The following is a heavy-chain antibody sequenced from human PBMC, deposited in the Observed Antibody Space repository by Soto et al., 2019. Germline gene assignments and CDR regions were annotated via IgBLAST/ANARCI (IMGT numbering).Heavy chain of an antibody. CDR2: IYYSGST. V-gene: IGHV4-31*03. CDR1: GGSISSGGYY. D-gene: IGHD2-2*01. Sequence: QVQLQESGPGLVKPSQTLSLTCTVSGGSISSGGYYWSWIRQHPGKGLEWIGYIYYSGSTYYNPSLKSRVTIAVDTSKNQFSLNLSSVTAADTAVYSCARAAIGYCSSTTCYPAIGHWFDPWGQGTLVTVSS. CDR3: ARAAIGYCSSTTCYPAIGHWFDP. J-gene: IGHJ5*02.